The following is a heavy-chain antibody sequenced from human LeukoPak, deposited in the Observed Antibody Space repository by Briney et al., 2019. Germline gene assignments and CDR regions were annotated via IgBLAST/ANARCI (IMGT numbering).Heavy chain of an antibody. V-gene: IGHV3-23*01. CDR1: GFTFSSYA. CDR3: AKDRISYGSGRSPLDY. CDR2: ISGSGGST. Sequence: GGSLRLSCAASGFTFSSYAMSWVRQAPGKGLEWVSAISGSGGSTYYADSVKGRFTISRDNSKNTLYLQMHSLRAEDTAVYYCAKDRISYGSGRSPLDYWGQGTLVTVSS. D-gene: IGHD3-10*01. J-gene: IGHJ4*02.